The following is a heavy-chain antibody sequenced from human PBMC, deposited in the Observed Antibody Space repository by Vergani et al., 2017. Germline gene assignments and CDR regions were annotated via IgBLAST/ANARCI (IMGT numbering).Heavy chain of an antibody. D-gene: IGHD3-22*01. Sequence: EVQLVESGGGLVQPGGSLRLSCAASGFTFSSYSMNWVRPAPGKGLEWVSYISSSSSTINYADSVKGRFTISRDNAKKSLYLQMNSLRDEDTAVYYCARGGTMIVPVNAFDIWGQGTMVTVSS. CDR3: ARGGTMIVPVNAFDI. CDR2: ISSSSSTI. V-gene: IGHV3-48*02. J-gene: IGHJ3*02. CDR1: GFTFSSYS.